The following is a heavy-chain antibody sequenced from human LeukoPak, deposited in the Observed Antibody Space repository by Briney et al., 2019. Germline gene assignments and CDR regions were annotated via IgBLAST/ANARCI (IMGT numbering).Heavy chain of an antibody. Sequence: SETLSLTCTVSGGSINYYYWMWIRQPPGKGLEWIGYIYYSGGTHYNPSLKSRVTMLVDTSKNQFSLKLSSVTAADTAVYYCARVRMRRYYDSSGYYYAPHFIDYWGQGTLVTVSS. V-gene: IGHV4-59*12. CDR1: GGSINYYY. D-gene: IGHD3-22*01. CDR2: IYYSGGT. J-gene: IGHJ4*02. CDR3: ARVRMRRYYDSSGYYYAPHFIDY.